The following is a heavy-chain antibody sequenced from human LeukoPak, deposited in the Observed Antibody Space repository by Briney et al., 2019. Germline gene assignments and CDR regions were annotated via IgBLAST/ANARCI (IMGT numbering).Heavy chain of an antibody. D-gene: IGHD2-15*01. Sequence: GGSLRLSCAASGFTFSSYIMNWVRQAPGKGLEWVSSISSSSSYIYYADSVKGRFTISRDNAKNSLYLQMNSLRAEDTAVYYCAVVVAAIIDYWGQGTLVTVSS. J-gene: IGHJ4*02. CDR3: AVVVAAIIDY. V-gene: IGHV3-21*01. CDR1: GFTFSSYI. CDR2: ISSSSSYI.